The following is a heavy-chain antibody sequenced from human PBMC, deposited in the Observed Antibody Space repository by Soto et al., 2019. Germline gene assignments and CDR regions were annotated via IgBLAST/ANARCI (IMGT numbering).Heavy chain of an antibody. V-gene: IGHV1-18*01. CDR1: GYTFTTFG. Sequence: GASVKVSCKASGYTFTTFGITWVRQSPGQGLEWMGWIAPYNGVTNYAQSFQDRFTMTTDTSTRTGYMELRRLRYDDTAVYYCSAGITLVRGVMSYGMDVWGQGTTVTVSS. D-gene: IGHD3-10*01. CDR2: IAPYNGVT. J-gene: IGHJ6*02. CDR3: SAGITLVRGVMSYGMDV.